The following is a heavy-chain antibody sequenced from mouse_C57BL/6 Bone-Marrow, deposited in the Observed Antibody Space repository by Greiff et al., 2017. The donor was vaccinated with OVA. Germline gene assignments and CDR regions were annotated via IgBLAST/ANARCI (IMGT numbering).Heavy chain of an antibody. CDR1: GYTFTSYW. Sequence: QVQLQQPGAELVMPGASVKLSCKASGYTFTSYWMHWVKQRPGQGLEWIGEIDPSDSYTNYNQKFKGKSTLTVDKSSSTAYMQLSSLTSEDSAVYYCARDDSNLYWYFDVWGTGTTVTVSS. CDR3: ARDDSNLYWYFDV. V-gene: IGHV1-69*01. D-gene: IGHD2-4*01. J-gene: IGHJ1*03. CDR2: IDPSDSYT.